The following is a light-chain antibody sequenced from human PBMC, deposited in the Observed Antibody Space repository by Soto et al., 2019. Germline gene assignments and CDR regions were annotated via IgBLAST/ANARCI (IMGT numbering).Light chain of an antibody. J-gene: IGKJ5*01. CDR2: DVS. CDR3: QQYNNWPPT. V-gene: IGKV3-15*01. CDR1: QSARIS. Sequence: ETVMTQSPATLPVSPGERATVSCRASQSARISLGWYQQKPGQAPRLLIYDVSTRATGVPARFSGSGSGTEFTLTISSPQSEDFAVYYCQQYNNWPPTFGQGTRLEIK.